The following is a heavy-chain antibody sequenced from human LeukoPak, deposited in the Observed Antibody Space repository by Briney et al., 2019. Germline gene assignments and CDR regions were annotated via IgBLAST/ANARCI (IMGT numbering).Heavy chain of an antibody. CDR2: IYYSGST. CDR3: VRVRAPPRGFGDFYGMDV. V-gene: IGHV4-59*01. D-gene: IGHD3-10*01. Sequence: SETLSLTCTVSGGSISSYYWSWIRQPPGKGLEWIGYIYYSGSTNYNPSLKSRVTISVDTSKNQFSLKLSSVTAADTAVYYCVRVRAPPRGFGDFYGMDVWGQGTTVTVSS. J-gene: IGHJ6*02. CDR1: GGSISSYY.